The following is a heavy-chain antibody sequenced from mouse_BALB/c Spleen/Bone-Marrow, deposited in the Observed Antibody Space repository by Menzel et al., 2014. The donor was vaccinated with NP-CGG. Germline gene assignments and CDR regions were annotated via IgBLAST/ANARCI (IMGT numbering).Heavy chain of an antibody. CDR2: IDPANGNT. V-gene: IGHV14-3*02. Sequence: EVQLQQSGAELVKPGASVKLSCTASGFNIKDTYMHWVKQRPEQGLEWIGRIDPANGNTKYDPKFQGKATITADTSSNTADLQLSSLTSEDTAVYYWAVYYYGSSLFAYWGQGTLVTVSA. CDR3: AVYYYGSSLFAY. J-gene: IGHJ3*01. CDR1: GFNIKDTY. D-gene: IGHD1-1*01.